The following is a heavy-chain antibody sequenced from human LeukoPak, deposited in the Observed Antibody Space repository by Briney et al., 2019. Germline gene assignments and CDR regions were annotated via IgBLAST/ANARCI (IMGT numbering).Heavy chain of an antibody. V-gene: IGHV4-39*01. J-gene: IGHJ5*02. CDR1: GGSISSSSYY. Sequence: SETLSLTCTVSGGSISSSSYYWGWIRQPPGRGLEWIGSIYYSGSTYYNPSLKSRVTISVDTSKNQFSLKLSSVTAADTAVYYCARGSDIVATIWFDPWGQGILVTVSS. CDR3: ARGSDIVATIWFDP. D-gene: IGHD5-12*01. CDR2: IYYSGST.